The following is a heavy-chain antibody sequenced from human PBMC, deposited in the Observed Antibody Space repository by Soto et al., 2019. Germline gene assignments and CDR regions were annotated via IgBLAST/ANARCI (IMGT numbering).Heavy chain of an antibody. Sequence: EVQLVESGGGLIQPGGSLRLSCAASGFTVSSNYMSWVRQAPGKGLEWVLVIYSGGSTYYADSVKGRFTISRDNSKNTLYLQMNSLRAEDTAVYYCAREVAYCSSTSCFDWFDPWGQGTLVTVSS. V-gene: IGHV3-53*01. CDR2: IYSGGST. CDR1: GFTVSSNY. D-gene: IGHD2-2*01. CDR3: AREVAYCSSTSCFDWFDP. J-gene: IGHJ5*02.